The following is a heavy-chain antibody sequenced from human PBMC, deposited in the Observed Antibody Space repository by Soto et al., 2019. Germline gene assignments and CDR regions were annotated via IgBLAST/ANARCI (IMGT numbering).Heavy chain of an antibody. V-gene: IGHV3-23*01. CDR1: GFTFSSNA. CDR2: ISGSGDST. Sequence: EVQLLESGGGLVQPGGSLRLSCAASGFTFSSNAMTWVRQAPGKGLEWVSSISGSGDSTDYADSVKGRFTISRDNSKNTLYLQMNSLRAEDTAVYYCARDPGVVTARYYFDYWGQGTLVTVSS. CDR3: ARDPGVVTARYYFDY. J-gene: IGHJ4*02. D-gene: IGHD2-21*02.